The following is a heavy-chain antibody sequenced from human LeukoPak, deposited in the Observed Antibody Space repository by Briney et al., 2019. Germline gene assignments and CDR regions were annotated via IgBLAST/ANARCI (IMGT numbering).Heavy chain of an antibody. CDR1: GYTFTTYG. Sequence: ASVKVSCKASGYTFTTYGFNWVRQAPGQGLEWMGWISAYNGNTNYAQKLQGRVTMTTDTSTSTAYMELRSLRSDDTAVYYCARDNNDFWSGYYTGFDYWGQGTLVTVSS. D-gene: IGHD3-3*01. V-gene: IGHV1-18*01. CDR2: ISAYNGNT. J-gene: IGHJ4*02. CDR3: ARDNNDFWSGYYTGFDY.